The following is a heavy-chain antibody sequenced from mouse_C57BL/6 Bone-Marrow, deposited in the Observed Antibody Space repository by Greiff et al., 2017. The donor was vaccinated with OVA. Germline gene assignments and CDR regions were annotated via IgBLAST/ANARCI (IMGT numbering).Heavy chain of an antibody. CDR2: IYPGNSDT. Sequence: VQLKESGTVLARPGASVKMSCKTSGYTFTSYWMHWVKQRPGQGLEWIGAIYPGNSDTSYNQKFKGKANLTAVTSASTAYMELSSLTNEDSAVYYCTRCGGNYWFAYWGRGTLVTVSA. D-gene: IGHD1-1*02. V-gene: IGHV1-5*01. CDR3: TRCGGNYWFAY. CDR1: GYTFTSYW. J-gene: IGHJ3*01.